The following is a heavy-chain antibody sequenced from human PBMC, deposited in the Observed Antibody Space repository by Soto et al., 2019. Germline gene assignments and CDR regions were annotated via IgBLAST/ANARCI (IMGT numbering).Heavy chain of an antibody. J-gene: IGHJ4*02. CDR1: GGTFSSYT. V-gene: IGHV1-69*04. CDR3: ARDLRYSSSDIHY. D-gene: IGHD6-13*01. CDR2: IIPILGIA. Sequence: SVKVSCKASGGTFSSYTISWVRQAPGQGLEWMGRIIPILGIANYAQKFQGRVTITADKSTSTAYMELSSLRSEDTAVYYCARDLRYSSSDIHYWGQGTLVTVSS.